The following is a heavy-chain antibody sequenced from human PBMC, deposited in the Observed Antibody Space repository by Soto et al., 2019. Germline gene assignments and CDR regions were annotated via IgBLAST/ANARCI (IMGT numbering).Heavy chain of an antibody. CDR2: DIPVLGVA. D-gene: IGHD6-13*01. V-gene: IGHV1-69*08. J-gene: IGHJ6*02. Sequence: QVQLVQSGAEVKKPGSSVKVSCKASGGNFRSQSISISWVRQAPGQGLEWMGRDIPVLGVANYAQKFQGRVTSNADKFTSTVYMELSSLRSEDTSVYYCARDRDVAAAGTVETNSYYGMDVWGQGTTVTVSS. CDR1: GGNFRSQSIS. CDR3: ARDRDVAAAGTVETNSYYGMDV.